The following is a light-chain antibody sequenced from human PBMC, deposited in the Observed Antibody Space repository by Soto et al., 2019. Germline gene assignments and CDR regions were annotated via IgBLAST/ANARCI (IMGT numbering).Light chain of an antibody. CDR1: SSNIGSNY. CDR2: RNN. CDR3: AAWDDSSWV. J-gene: IGLJ3*02. Sequence: QSVLTQPPSVSGTPGQRVTISCSGSSSNIGSNYVYWYQQLPGTAPKLLIYRNNQRPSGVPDRFSDSKSGTSASLAISGLRYEDEAYYYCAAWDDSSWVFGGGTQLTVL. V-gene: IGLV1-47*01.